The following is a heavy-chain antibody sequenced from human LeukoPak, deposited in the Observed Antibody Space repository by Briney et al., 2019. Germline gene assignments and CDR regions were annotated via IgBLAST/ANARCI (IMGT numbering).Heavy chain of an antibody. D-gene: IGHD6-6*01. J-gene: IGHJ3*02. V-gene: IGHV3-48*03. Sequence: GASLRLSCAASGFTFSSYAMSWVRQAPGKGLEWVSYISSSGSTIYYADSVKGRFTISRDNAKNSLYLQMNSLRAEDTAVYYCARDLSIASRGGIWGQGTMVTVSS. CDR3: ARDLSIASRGGI. CDR1: GFTFSSYA. CDR2: ISSSGSTI.